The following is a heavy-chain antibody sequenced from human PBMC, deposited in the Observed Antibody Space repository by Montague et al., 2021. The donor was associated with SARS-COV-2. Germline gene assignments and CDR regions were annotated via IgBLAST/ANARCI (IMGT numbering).Heavy chain of an antibody. J-gene: IGHJ2*01. Sequence: PALVTPTQTLTLTCTFSGFSVSTSGLCVSWIRQPPGKALEWLALIDWDDDTYYSTSLKTRLAISKDTSKNQVVLTMTDMDPVDTGTYYCARIPEYSSGGGPDWDFDVWGRGTLVTVSS. CDR2: IDWDDDT. D-gene: IGHD6-19*01. CDR3: ARIPEYSSGGGPDWDFDV. V-gene: IGHV2-70*01. CDR1: GFSVSTSGLC.